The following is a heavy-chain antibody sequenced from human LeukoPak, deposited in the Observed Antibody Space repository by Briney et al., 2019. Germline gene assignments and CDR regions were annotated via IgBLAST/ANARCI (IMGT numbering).Heavy chain of an antibody. CDR3: AITMIVVVITPKTEYFQH. V-gene: IGHV1-2*02. CDR1: GYTFTGYY. J-gene: IGHJ1*01. Sequence: ASVKVSCKASGYTFTGYYMHWVRQAPGQGLEWMGWINPNSGGTNYAQKFQGRVTMTRDTSISTAYMELSRLRSDDTAVYYCAITMIVVVITPKTEYFQHWGQGTLVTVSS. D-gene: IGHD3-22*01. CDR2: INPNSGGT.